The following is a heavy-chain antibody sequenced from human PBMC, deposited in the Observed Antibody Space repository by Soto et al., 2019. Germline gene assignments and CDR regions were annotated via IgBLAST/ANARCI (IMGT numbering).Heavy chain of an antibody. CDR2: ISSSSSYI. CDR1: GFTFSSYS. CDR3: ARRDFGSSTNWFDP. J-gene: IGHJ5*02. V-gene: IGHV3-21*01. Sequence: EVQLVESGGGLVKPGGSLRLSCAASGFTFSSYSMNWVRQAPGKGLEWVSSISSSSSYIYYADSVKGRFTISRDNAKNSLYLQMNSLRAEDTAVYYCARRDFGSSTNWFDPWGQGTLVTVSS. D-gene: IGHD6-13*01.